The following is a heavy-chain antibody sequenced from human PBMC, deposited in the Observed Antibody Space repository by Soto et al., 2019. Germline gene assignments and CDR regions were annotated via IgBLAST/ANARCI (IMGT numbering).Heavy chain of an antibody. Sequence: SVKVSCKASGGTFSSYAISWVRQAPGQGLEWMGGIIPIFGTANYAQKFQGRVTITADKSTSTAYMELSSLRSEDTAVYYCARVAPQYYAFWSGYYSGWFDHWGQGTLVTVSS. D-gene: IGHD3-3*01. CDR1: GGTFSSYA. J-gene: IGHJ5*02. CDR3: ARVAPQYYAFWSGYYSGWFDH. V-gene: IGHV1-69*06. CDR2: IIPIFGTA.